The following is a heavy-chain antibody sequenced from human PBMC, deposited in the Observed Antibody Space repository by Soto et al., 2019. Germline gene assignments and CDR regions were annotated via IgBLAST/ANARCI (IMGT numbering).Heavy chain of an antibody. CDR1: GYGFPSYW. V-gene: IGHV5-10-1*01. CDR2: IDPSDSYT. J-gene: IGHJ6*02. D-gene: IGHD6-13*01. Sequence: ESLKVSFKGYGYGFPSYWIGRVRQMPGKGLEFMGRIDPSDSYTNYSPSFQGHVTISADKSISTAYLQWSSLKASDNAMYYCARRGLDEAAGRWGYYYYGMDVWGQGTTVTVSS. CDR3: ARRGLDEAAGRWGYYYYGMDV.